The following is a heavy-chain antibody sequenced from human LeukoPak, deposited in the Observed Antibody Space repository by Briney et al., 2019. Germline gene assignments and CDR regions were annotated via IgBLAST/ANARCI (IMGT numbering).Heavy chain of an antibody. Sequence: GGSLRLSCAASGFTVSSNYMSWVRQAPGKGLEWVGRIKSKTDGGTTDYAAPVKGRFTISRDDSKNTLYLQMNSLKTEDTAVYYCTTVLWFGEYFDYWGQGTLVTVSS. CDR2: IKSKTDGGTT. CDR3: TTVLWFGEYFDY. D-gene: IGHD3-10*01. V-gene: IGHV3-15*01. CDR1: GFTVSSNY. J-gene: IGHJ4*02.